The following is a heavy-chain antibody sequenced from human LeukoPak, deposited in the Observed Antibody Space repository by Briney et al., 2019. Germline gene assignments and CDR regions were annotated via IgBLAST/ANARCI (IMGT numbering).Heavy chain of an antibody. Sequence: GGSLRLSCAASGFTFSTYEMNWVRQTPGKGLEGVSYISSSGSIIFYADSVKGRFTISRDNAKNSLYLQMNSLRGEDTAVYYCARVRVGGYYFDYWGQGTLVTVSS. D-gene: IGHD3-10*01. CDR3: ARVRVGGYYFDY. CDR2: ISSSGSII. V-gene: IGHV3-48*03. CDR1: GFTFSTYE. J-gene: IGHJ4*02.